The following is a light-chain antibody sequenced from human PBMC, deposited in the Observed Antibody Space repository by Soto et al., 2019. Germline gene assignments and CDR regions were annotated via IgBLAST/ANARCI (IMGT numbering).Light chain of an antibody. V-gene: IGKV3-20*01. J-gene: IGKJ2*01. CDR3: QQYGDSPKT. Sequence: EIVLTQSPGTLSLSPGERATLSCRATQNVRSGYLAWYQQRPGQAPRLLIYGASSRATGIPDRFTGSGSGTDFTLTISRLEPGDSAVYYCQQYGDSPKTFGQGTKLEIK. CDR2: GAS. CDR1: QNVRSGY.